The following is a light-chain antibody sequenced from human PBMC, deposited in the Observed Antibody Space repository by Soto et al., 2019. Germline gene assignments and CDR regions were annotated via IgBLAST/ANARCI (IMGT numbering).Light chain of an antibody. CDR1: SSDVGSYNL. Sequence: QSALTQPASVSGSPGQSITISCTGTSSDVGSYNLVSWYQQHPGKSPKLMIYEVSKRPSGVSNSFSGSKSGNTASLTISGLQAEDEADYDCCSYAGRSTFGVFGGGTQLTVL. V-gene: IGLV2-23*02. J-gene: IGLJ2*01. CDR3: CSYAGRSTFGV. CDR2: EVS.